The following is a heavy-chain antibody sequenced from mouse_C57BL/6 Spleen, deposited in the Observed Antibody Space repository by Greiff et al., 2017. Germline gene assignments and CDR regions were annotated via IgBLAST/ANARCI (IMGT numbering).Heavy chain of an antibody. V-gene: IGHV1-82*01. Sequence: QVQLKQSGPELVKPGASVKISCKASGYAFSSSWMNWVKQRPGKGLEWIGRIYPGGGGTNYNGKFKGKATLTADKSSSTAYMQLSSLTSEDSAVYFCGRSETTQATKGCAYWGQGTLVTVSA. CDR3: GRSETTQATKGCAY. CDR2: IYPGGGGT. CDR1: GYAFSSSW. J-gene: IGHJ3*01. D-gene: IGHD3-2*02.